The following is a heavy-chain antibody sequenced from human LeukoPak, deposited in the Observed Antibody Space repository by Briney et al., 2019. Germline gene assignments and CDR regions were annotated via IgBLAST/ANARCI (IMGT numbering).Heavy chain of an antibody. J-gene: IGHJ3*02. V-gene: IGHV4-59*08. D-gene: IGHD3-3*01. CDR2: IYYSGST. CDR1: GGSISSYY. CDR3: ARTTGYYNAFDI. Sequence: TSETLSLTCTVPGGSISSYYWSWIRQTPGKGQEWIGYIYYSGSTNCNPSLKSRVTISIDTSKNQFSLRLSSVTAADTAVYYCARTTGYYNAFDIWGQGTMVTVSS.